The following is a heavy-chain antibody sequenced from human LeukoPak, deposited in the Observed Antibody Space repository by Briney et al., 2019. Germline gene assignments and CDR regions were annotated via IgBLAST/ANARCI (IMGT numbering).Heavy chain of an antibody. J-gene: IGHJ4*02. CDR1: GGTFSSYA. Sequence: GASVKVSCKASGGTFSSYAISWVRQAPGQGLEWMGGIIPIFGTANYAQKFQGRVTITADKSTSTAYMELSRLRSDDTAVYYCARGETVYGGAIVYWGQGTLVTVSS. CDR2: IIPIFGTA. V-gene: IGHV1-69*06. CDR3: ARGETVYGGAIVY. D-gene: IGHD3-16*02.